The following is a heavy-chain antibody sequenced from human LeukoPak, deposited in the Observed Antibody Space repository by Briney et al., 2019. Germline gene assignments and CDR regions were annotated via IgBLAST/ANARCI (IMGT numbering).Heavy chain of an antibody. CDR1: GGSFSGYY. J-gene: IGHJ4*02. Sequence: SETLSLTCAVYGGSFSGYYWSWIRQPPGKGLEWIGEINHSGSTNYNPSLKSRVTISVDTSKSQFSLKLSSVTAADTAVYYCARLGLRFGELLYDYWGQGTLVTVSS. CDR3: ARLGLRFGELLYDY. V-gene: IGHV4-34*01. CDR2: INHSGST. D-gene: IGHD3-10*01.